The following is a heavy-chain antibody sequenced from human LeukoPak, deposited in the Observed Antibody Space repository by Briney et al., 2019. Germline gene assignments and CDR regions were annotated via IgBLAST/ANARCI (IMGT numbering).Heavy chain of an antibody. J-gene: IGHJ6*03. V-gene: IGHV3-11*01. CDR3: ARGGAAMVYYYYYYMDV. Sequence: PGGSLRLSCAASGFTFSDYYMSWIRQAPEKGLEWVSYISSSGSTIYYADSVKGRFTISRDNAKNSLYLQMNSLRAEDTALYYCARGGAAMVYYYYYYMDVWGKGTTVTVSS. D-gene: IGHD5-18*01. CDR2: ISSSGSTI. CDR1: GFTFSDYY.